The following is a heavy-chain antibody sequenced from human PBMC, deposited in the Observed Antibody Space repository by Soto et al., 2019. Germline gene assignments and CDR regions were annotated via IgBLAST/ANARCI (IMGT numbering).Heavy chain of an antibody. Sequence: QVQLVQSGAEVKKPGSSVKVSCKASVGTFSSYAISWVRQAPGQGLEWMGWIIPIFGTANYAQKFQGRVTITADESTSTAYMELSSLRSEDTAVYYCARAQILRDWNYYYFGMDVWGQGTTVTVSS. CDR2: IIPIFGTA. V-gene: IGHV1-69*01. CDR3: ARAQILRDWNYYYFGMDV. J-gene: IGHJ6*02. CDR1: VGTFSSYA. D-gene: IGHD1-1*01.